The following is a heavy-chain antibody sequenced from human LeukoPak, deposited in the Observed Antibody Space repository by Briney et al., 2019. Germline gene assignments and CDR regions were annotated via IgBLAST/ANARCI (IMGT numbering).Heavy chain of an antibody. Sequence: AXXKVSCKVSGYTLTELCMHGVRQAPGKGVEWMGGFDAEDGETIYAQKLEGRVTMTEETYTDTEYMELSSLRSEDTAVYCCATGVLHSSSWYYWGQGTLVTVSS. CDR2: FDAEDGET. CDR1: GYTLTELC. V-gene: IGHV1-24*01. J-gene: IGHJ4*02. D-gene: IGHD6-13*01. CDR3: ATGVLHSSSWYY.